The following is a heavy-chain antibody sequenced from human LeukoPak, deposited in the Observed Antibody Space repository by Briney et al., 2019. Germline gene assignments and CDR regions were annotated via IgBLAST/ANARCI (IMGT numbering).Heavy chain of an antibody. J-gene: IGHJ4*02. CDR3: ATFPAPYQRFLECASHPIDY. D-gene: IGHD3-3*01. CDR2: IKSNTDCGTS. Sequence: GGSLRLSCAAFGFTFTNAWMSWVRRAPGEGLEWVGRIKSNTDCGTSDYAAPVHGRFTMSRDDSKNVLYLQMNSLKTDDTAVYYCATFPAPYQRFLECASHPIDYWGQGTLVTVSS. V-gene: IGHV3-15*05. CDR1: GFTFTNAW.